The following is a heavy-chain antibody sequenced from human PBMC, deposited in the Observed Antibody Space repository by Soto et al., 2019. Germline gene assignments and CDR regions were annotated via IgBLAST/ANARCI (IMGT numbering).Heavy chain of an antibody. Sequence: GGSLRLSCTASGFTFGDYAMSWFRQAPGKGLEWVGFIRSKAYGGTTEYAASVKGRFTISRDDSKSIAYLQMNSLKTEDTAVYYCTRVISYYDFWSGYYTPTALDYWGQGTLVTVSS. V-gene: IGHV3-49*03. J-gene: IGHJ4*02. CDR2: IRSKAYGGTT. D-gene: IGHD3-3*01. CDR1: GFTFGDYA. CDR3: TRVISYYDFWSGYYTPTALDY.